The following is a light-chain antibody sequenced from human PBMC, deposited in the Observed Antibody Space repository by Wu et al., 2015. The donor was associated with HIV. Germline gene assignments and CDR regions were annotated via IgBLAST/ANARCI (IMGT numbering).Light chain of an antibody. CDR1: QSFGRS. CDR2: DAS. CDR3: QQYNDWRGT. Sequence: ELIMTQSPATLSVSPGERAILSCRASQSFGRSIAWYQQRPGQAPRFLIYDASTRATGIPARFSGSGSGTDFTLTISSVQSEDFAVYYCQQYNDWRGTFGQGTKLEIK. V-gene: IGKV3-15*01. J-gene: IGKJ2*01.